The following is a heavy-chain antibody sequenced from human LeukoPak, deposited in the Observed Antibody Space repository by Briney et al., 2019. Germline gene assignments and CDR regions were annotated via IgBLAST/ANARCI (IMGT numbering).Heavy chain of an antibody. CDR1: GYTFTGYY. J-gene: IGHJ6*03. CDR3: ARGREMATIPPLYMDV. CDR2: INPNSGGT. D-gene: IGHD5-24*01. V-gene: IGHV1-2*02. Sequence: GASVKVSCKASGYTFTGYYMHWERQAPGQGLEWMGWINPNSGGTNYAQKFQGRVTMTRDTSISTAYMELSRLRSDDTAVYYCARGREMATIPPLYMDVWGKGTTVTVSS.